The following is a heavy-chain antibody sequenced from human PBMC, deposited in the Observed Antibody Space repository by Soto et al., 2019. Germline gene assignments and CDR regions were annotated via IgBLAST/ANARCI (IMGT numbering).Heavy chain of an antibody. CDR3: TTGPGPYYYDSSGYYYDFDY. CDR2: IKSKTDGGTT. Sequence: GGSLRLSCAASGFTFSNAWMSWVRQAPGKGLEWVGRIKSKTDGGTTDYAAPVKGRFTISRDDSKNMLYLQMNSLKTEDTAVYYCTTGPGPYYYDSSGYYYDFDYWGQGTLVTVSS. J-gene: IGHJ4*02. CDR1: GFTFSNAW. D-gene: IGHD3-22*01. V-gene: IGHV3-15*01.